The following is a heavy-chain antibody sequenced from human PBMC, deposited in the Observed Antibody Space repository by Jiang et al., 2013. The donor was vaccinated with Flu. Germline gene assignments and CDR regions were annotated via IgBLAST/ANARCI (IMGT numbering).Heavy chain of an antibody. J-gene: IGHJ4*02. CDR1: GYTFTSYY. D-gene: IGHD6-19*01. V-gene: IGHV1-46*01. Sequence: GASVKVSCKASGYTFTSYYMHWVRQAPGQGLEWMGIINPSGGSTSYAQKFQGRVTMTRDTSTSTVYMELSSLRSEDTAVYYCARDPVAVDVGAAFDYWGQGTLVTVSS. CDR3: ARDPVAVDVGAAFDY. CDR2: INPSGGST.